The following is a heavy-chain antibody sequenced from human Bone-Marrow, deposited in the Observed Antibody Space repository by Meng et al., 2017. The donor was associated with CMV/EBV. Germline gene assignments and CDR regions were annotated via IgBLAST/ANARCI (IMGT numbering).Heavy chain of an antibody. CDR1: GDSVSSTRAA. Sequence: SQTLSLTCVISGDSVSSTRAAWNWIRQSPSRGLEWLGRTYYRSRWYNEYPASVKSRIIINPDTLKNQLSLQLNSVTPEDTAVYYCARGSLVAVDFWGQGTMVTVSS. J-gene: IGHJ3*01. V-gene: IGHV6-1*01. CDR3: ARGSLVAVDF. CDR2: TYYRSRWYN. D-gene: IGHD2-8*02.